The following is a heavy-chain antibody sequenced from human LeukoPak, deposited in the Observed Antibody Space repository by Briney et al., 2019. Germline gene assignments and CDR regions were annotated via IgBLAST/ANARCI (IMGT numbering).Heavy chain of an antibody. CDR2: ISYDGSNK. V-gene: IGHV3-30-3*01. J-gene: IGHJ4*02. D-gene: IGHD3-10*01. CDR1: GFTFSSFA. CDR3: ARDRDYYGSGSYQWDY. Sequence: PGGSLRLSCAASGFTFSSFAMHWVRQAPGKGLEWVAVISYDGSNKNYADSVKGRFTISRDNSKNTLYLQMNSLRAEDTAVCYCARDRDYYGSGSYQWDYWGQGTLVTVSS.